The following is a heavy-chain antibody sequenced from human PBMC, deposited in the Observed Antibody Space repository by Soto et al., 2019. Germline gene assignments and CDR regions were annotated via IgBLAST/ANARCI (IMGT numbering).Heavy chain of an antibody. CDR2: ISSSSSYI. CDR1: GFTFSSYS. CDR3: ARDRHYCGGDCYTRTEIDY. V-gene: IGHV3-21*01. D-gene: IGHD2-21*02. Sequence: EVQLVESGGGLVKPGGSLRLSCAASGFTFSSYSMNWVRQAPGKGLEWVSSISSSSSYIYYADSVKGRFTISRDNAKNSLYLQMNSLRAEDTAVYYCARDRHYCGGDCYTRTEIDYWGQGTLVTVSS. J-gene: IGHJ4*02.